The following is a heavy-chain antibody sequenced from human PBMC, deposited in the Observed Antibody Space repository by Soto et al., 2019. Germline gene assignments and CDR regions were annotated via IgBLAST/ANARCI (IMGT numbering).Heavy chain of an antibody. Sequence: SETLSLTCTVSGGSISSYYWSWIRQPPGKGLEWIGYIYYSGSTNYNPSLKSRVTISVDTSQNQFSLKLSSVTAADTAVYYCARGMGGDYFDYWGQGTLVTVSS. D-gene: IGHD3-16*01. CDR3: ARGMGGDYFDY. CDR2: IYYSGST. J-gene: IGHJ4*02. CDR1: GGSISSYY. V-gene: IGHV4-59*08.